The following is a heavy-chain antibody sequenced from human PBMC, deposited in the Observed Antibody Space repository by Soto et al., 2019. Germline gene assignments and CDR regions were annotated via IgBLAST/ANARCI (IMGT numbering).Heavy chain of an antibody. Sequence: GGSLRLSCAASGFTFSSYGMHWVRQAPGKGLEWVAVIWYDGSNKYYADSVKGRLNISRENSKNTLYLQMNSLRAEDTAVYYCARGGIVVVPATQNYYYMDVWDKGTTVTVSS. CDR2: IWYDGSNK. CDR1: GFTFSSYG. V-gene: IGHV3-33*01. J-gene: IGHJ6*03. D-gene: IGHD2-2*01. CDR3: ARGGIVVVPATQNYYYMDV.